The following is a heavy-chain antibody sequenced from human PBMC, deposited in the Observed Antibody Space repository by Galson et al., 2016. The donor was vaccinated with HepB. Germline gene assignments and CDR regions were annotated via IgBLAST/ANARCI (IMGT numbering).Heavy chain of an antibody. Sequence: SLRLSCAASGFTFSNYAMNWVRQAPGKGLEWVAMILFAGSYRYYAESVKGRFTISRDNSENTLYLQMDSLRADDTAVNYCAQMIAGDMEDAFDIWGQGAMVTVSS. J-gene: IGHJ3*02. CDR2: ILFAGSYR. CDR1: GFTFSNYA. V-gene: IGHV3-30*03. D-gene: IGHD3-22*01. CDR3: AQMIAGDMEDAFDI.